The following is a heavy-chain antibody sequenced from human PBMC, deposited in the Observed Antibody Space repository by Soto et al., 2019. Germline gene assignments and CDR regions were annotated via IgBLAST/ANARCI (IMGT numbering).Heavy chain of an antibody. V-gene: IGHV4-34*01. CDR2: INHSGST. CDR3: ARVVVPAAMKWFDP. D-gene: IGHD2-2*01. CDR1: GGSFSGYY. Sequence: SETLSLTCAVYGGSFSGYYWSWIRQPPGKGLEWIGEINHSGSTNYNPSLKSRVTISVDTSKNQFSLKLSSVTAADTAVYYCARVVVPAAMKWFDPWGQGTLVTVSS. J-gene: IGHJ5*02.